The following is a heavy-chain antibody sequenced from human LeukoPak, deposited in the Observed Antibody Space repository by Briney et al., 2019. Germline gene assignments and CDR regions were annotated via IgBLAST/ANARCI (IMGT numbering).Heavy chain of an antibody. Sequence: PGGSLRLSCAASGFTFSSYAMSWVRQAPGKGLEWVSAISGSGGSTYYADSVKGRFTISRDNSKNTLYLQMDSLRAEDTAVYYCARDLGGYNYFDYWGQGTLVTVSS. J-gene: IGHJ4*02. CDR2: ISGSGGST. CDR1: GFTFSSYA. D-gene: IGHD5-18*01. CDR3: ARDLGGYNYFDY. V-gene: IGHV3-23*01.